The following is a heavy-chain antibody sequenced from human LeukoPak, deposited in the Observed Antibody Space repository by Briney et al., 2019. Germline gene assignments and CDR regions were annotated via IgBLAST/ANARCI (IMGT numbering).Heavy chain of an antibody. D-gene: IGHD3-22*01. CDR2: INHSGST. J-gene: IGHJ4*02. Sequence: SETLSLTCTVSGGSISSSSYYWSWIRQPPGKGLEWIGEINHSGSTNYNPSLKSRVTISVDTSKNQFSLKPSSVTAADTAVYYCARGRPLDTTYYYDSSGLSEGFDYWGQGALVTVSS. V-gene: IGHV4-39*07. CDR1: GGSISSSSYY. CDR3: ARGRPLDTTYYYDSSGLSEGFDY.